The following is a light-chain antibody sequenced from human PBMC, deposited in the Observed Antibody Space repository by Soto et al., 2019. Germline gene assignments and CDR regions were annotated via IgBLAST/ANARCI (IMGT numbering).Light chain of an antibody. J-gene: IGKJ5*01. V-gene: IGKV1-33*01. Sequence: DIQMDQSPSALFGTVGYTANIKCKTTQDITIYLNWYQQKPGKAPYLLIYDASNLEIGVPSRFSGSGSGTHFTFTISSLETEDIGTYYCQQYDMLPITFGRGTRLDI. CDR2: DAS. CDR3: QQYDMLPIT. CDR1: QDITIY.